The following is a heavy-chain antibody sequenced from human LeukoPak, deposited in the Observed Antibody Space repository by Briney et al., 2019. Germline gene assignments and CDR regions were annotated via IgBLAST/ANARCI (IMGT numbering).Heavy chain of an antibody. D-gene: IGHD3-3*01. Sequence: PGGSLRLSCAASGFTFSDYCMSWIRQAPGKGLGWVSYISSSGSTIYYADSVKGRFTISRDNAKNSLYLQMNSLRAEDTAVYYCARDMVSDFWSGTPWGQGTLVTVSS. CDR1: GFTFSDYC. CDR2: ISSSGSTI. J-gene: IGHJ5*02. V-gene: IGHV3-11*01. CDR3: ARDMVSDFWSGTP.